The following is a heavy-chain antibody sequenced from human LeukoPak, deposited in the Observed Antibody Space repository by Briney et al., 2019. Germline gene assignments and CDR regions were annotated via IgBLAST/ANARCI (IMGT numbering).Heavy chain of an antibody. CDR1: GDSVSSNSAA. Sequence: SQTLSLTCAISGDSVSSNSAAWNWIRQSPSRGLEWLGRTYYRSKWYTEYAVSVKSRITINPDTSKNQFSLKLSSVTAADTAVYYCARGLYYYDSSGQNWYFDLWGRGTLVTVSS. V-gene: IGHV6-1*01. J-gene: IGHJ2*01. CDR3: ARGLYYYDSSGQNWYFDL. D-gene: IGHD3-22*01. CDR2: TYYRSKWYT.